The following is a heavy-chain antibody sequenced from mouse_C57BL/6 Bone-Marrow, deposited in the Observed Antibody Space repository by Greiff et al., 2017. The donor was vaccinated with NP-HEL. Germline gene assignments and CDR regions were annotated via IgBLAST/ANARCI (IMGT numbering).Heavy chain of an antibody. V-gene: IGHV1-64*01. D-gene: IGHD2-4*01. Sequence: QVQLKQSGAELVKPGASVKLSCKASGYTFTSYWMHWVKQRPGQGLEWIGMIHPNSGSTNYNEKFKSKATLTVDKSSSTAYMQLSSLTSEDSAVYYCAREGYYDYDGTKWYFDVWGTGTTVTVSS. CDR1: GYTFTSYW. CDR2: IHPNSGST. J-gene: IGHJ1*03. CDR3: AREGYYDYDGTKWYFDV.